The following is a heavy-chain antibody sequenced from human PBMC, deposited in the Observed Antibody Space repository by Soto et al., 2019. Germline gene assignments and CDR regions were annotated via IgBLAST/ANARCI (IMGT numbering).Heavy chain of an antibody. V-gene: IGHV1-2*04. CDR3: ARTHCLSTSCYSPYYYYGMDV. D-gene: IGHD2-2*01. CDR2: INPNSGGT. Sequence: ASVKVSCKASGGTFSSYTISWVRQAPGQGLEWMGWINPNSGGTNYAQKFQGWVTMARDTSISTAYMELSRLRSDDTAVYYCARTHCLSTSCYSPYYYYGMDVWGQRTTVTVSS. CDR1: GGTFSSYT. J-gene: IGHJ6*02.